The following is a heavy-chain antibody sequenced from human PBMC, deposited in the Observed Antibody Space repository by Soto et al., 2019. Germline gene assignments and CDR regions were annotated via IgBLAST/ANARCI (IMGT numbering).Heavy chain of an antibody. CDR3: ARDIFGLLTLGVSDF. CDR1: GYTFTTYA. Sequence: ASVKVSCKASGYTFTTYAIHWVRQAPGQRLEWMGWVNAENGNTKYSQKFQGRVTITVDTSASTAYMEMSSLRSEDTAVYYCARDIFGLLTLGVSDFWGQGTLVTVS. D-gene: IGHD3-10*02. CDR2: VNAENGNT. V-gene: IGHV1-3*01. J-gene: IGHJ4*02.